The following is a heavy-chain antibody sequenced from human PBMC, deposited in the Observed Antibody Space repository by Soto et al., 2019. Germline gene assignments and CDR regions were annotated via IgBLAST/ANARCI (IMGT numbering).Heavy chain of an antibody. J-gene: IGHJ4*02. CDR1: GFTFSSYW. CDR3: ARDEIGVRGELSLYDPPYFDY. Sequence: SGGSLRLSCAASGFTFSSYWMSWVRQAPGKGLEWVANIKQDGSEKYYVDSVKGRFTISRDNAKNSLYLQMNSLRAEDTAVYYCARDEIGVRGELSLYDPPYFDYWGQGTLVTVSS. V-gene: IGHV3-7*03. D-gene: IGHD3-16*02. CDR2: IKQDGSEK.